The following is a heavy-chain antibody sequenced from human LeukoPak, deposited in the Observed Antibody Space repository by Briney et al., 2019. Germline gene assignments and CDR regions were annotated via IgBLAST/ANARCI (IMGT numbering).Heavy chain of an antibody. D-gene: IGHD3-22*01. Sequence: VASVKVSCKASGYTFTSYGISWVRQAPGQGLEWMGWISANNGNTNYAQKLQGRVTMTTDTSTSTAYVELRSLRSDDTAVYYCARVRSYYDSSAYDYWGQGTLVTVSS. CDR1: GYTFTSYG. J-gene: IGHJ4*02. CDR3: ARVRSYYDSSAYDY. V-gene: IGHV1-18*01. CDR2: ISANNGNT.